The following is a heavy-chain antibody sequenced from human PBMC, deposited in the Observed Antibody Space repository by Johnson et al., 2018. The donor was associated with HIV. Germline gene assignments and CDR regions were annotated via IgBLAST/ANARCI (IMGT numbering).Heavy chain of an antibody. CDR1: GFTFSNAW. J-gene: IGHJ3*02. CDR3: AKDHPVVAERTGAFDI. Sequence: EVQLVESGGGLVKPGGSLRLSCAASGFTFSNAWMSWVRQAPGKGLEWVGRLKSKTDGGTTDYAAPVKGRFTISRDNSKNTLYLQMNSLRAEDTAVYYCAKDHPVVAERTGAFDIWGQGTMVTVSS. D-gene: IGHD2-15*01. V-gene: IGHV3-15*01. CDR2: LKSKTDGGTT.